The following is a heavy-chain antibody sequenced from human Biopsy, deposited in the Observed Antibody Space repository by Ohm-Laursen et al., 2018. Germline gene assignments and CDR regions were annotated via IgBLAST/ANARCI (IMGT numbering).Heavy chain of an antibody. CDR3: ARWDY. Sequence: SLRLSCSASGFTFSSHAMSWVRQAPGKGLECVSLINGSGGSTYYADPVKGRFTISRDNAKNSLYLQMNSLRVEDTAVYYCARWDYWGQGTLVTVSS. J-gene: IGHJ4*02. D-gene: IGHD5-24*01. CDR2: INGSGGST. V-gene: IGHV3-23*01. CDR1: GFTFSSHA.